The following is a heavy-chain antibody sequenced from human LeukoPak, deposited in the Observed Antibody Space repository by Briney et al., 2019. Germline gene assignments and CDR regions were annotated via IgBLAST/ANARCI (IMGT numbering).Heavy chain of an antibody. Sequence: GASVKVSCKASGYTFTNHDINWVRQATGQGLEWMGWMDPNSGNTGYAQKFQGRVTMTRNTSISTTYMELSGLRSEDTAVYYCARGFSYRMDVWGQGTTVTVSS. CDR2: MDPNSGNT. CDR3: ARGFSYRMDV. V-gene: IGHV1-8*01. J-gene: IGHJ6*02. CDR1: GYTFTNHD.